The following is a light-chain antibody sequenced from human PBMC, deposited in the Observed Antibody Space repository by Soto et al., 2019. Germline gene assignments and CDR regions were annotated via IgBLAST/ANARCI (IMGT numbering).Light chain of an antibody. CDR2: TAS. J-gene: IGKJ5*01. CDR3: QHLSTFPIT. Sequence: DIQMTQSPSSLSASVGDRVTITCRASHDIGIYLAWYRQRPGRAPNLLIYTASTLQSEVPSRFSGGGSGTEFALTISSLQPEDFATYYCQHLSTFPITFGQGTRLEI. V-gene: IGKV1-9*01. CDR1: HDIGIY.